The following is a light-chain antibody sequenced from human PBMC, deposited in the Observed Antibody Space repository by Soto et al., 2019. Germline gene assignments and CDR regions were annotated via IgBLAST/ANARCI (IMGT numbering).Light chain of an antibody. CDR2: DTT. Sequence: DIQMTQSPSSLAASVGDRVTITCQASQDLTGYLNWYQQKPGKAPKLLIYDTTTLEEGVPSRFSGSGSGTDFTFTINGRQPEDVATYPCQQYVSLPYTFGQGTKLEIK. J-gene: IGKJ2*01. CDR1: QDLTGY. V-gene: IGKV1-33*01. CDR3: QQYVSLPYT.